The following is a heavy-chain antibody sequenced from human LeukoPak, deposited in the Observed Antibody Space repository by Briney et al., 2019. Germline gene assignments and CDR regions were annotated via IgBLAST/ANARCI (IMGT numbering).Heavy chain of an antibody. Sequence: GGSLRLSCAASGFTFSSYAMSWVRQAPGKGLEWVSGIGGSGGSTYYADSVKGRFTISRDNSKNTLYLQMDSLRAEDTAVYYCAKGLGKATVTPLGYWGQGTLVTVSS. D-gene: IGHD4-11*01. CDR1: GFTFSSYA. J-gene: IGHJ4*02. V-gene: IGHV3-23*01. CDR2: IGGSGGST. CDR3: AKGLGKATVTPLGY.